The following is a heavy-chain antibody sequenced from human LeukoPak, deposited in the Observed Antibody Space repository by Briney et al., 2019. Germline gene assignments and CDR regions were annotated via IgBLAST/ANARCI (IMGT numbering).Heavy chain of an antibody. CDR2: ISDSGDST. V-gene: IGHV3-23*01. Sequence: GGSLRLSCAASGFTISSYDMSWVRQAPGKGLEWVSTISDSGDSTYYADSVKGRFTISRDNSKNTLYLQMNSLRAEDTAVYYCARGPYSRNFDYWGQGTLVTVSS. D-gene: IGHD4-11*01. CDR3: ARGPYSRNFDY. J-gene: IGHJ4*02. CDR1: GFTISSYD.